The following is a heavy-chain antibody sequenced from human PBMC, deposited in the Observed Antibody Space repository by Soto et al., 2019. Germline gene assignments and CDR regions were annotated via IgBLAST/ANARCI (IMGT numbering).Heavy chain of an antibody. V-gene: IGHV1-18*01. Sequence: ASVKVSCKASGYTFTSYGISWVRQAPGQGLEWMGWISAYNGNTNYAQKLQGRVTMTTDTSTSTAYMELRSLRSDDTAVYYCARDRQCGSGKACNWFDPWGQGTLVTVSS. D-gene: IGHD3-10*01. CDR1: GYTFTSYG. CDR2: ISAYNGNT. J-gene: IGHJ5*02. CDR3: ARDRQCGSGKACNWFDP.